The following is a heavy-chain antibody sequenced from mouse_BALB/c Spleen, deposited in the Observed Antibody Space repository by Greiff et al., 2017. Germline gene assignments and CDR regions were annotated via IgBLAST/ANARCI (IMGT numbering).Heavy chain of an antibody. CDR1: GYSFTSYW. D-gene: IGHD2-1*01. CDR2: IYPGNSDT. Sequence: VQLQQSGTVLARPGASVKMSCKASGYSFTSYWMHWVKQRPGQGLEWIGAIYPGNSDTSYNQKFKGKAKLTAVTSASTAYMELSSLTNEDSAVYYCTRKDGNYGAMDYWGQGTSVTVSS. J-gene: IGHJ4*01. V-gene: IGHV1-5*01. CDR3: TRKDGNYGAMDY.